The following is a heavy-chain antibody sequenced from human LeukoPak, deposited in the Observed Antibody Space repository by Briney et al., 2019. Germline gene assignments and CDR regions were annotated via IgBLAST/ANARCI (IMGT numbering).Heavy chain of an antibody. J-gene: IGHJ6*02. V-gene: IGHV4-59*08. D-gene: IGHD4-17*01. CDR3: ARQGYGGNYYYGMDV. CDR1: GGSISSYY. CDR2: IYYSGST. Sequence: ASETLSLTCTVSGGSISSYYWSWIRQPPGKGLEWIGYIYYSGSTNYNPSLKSRVTISVDTSKNQFSLKLSSVTAADTAVYYCARQGYGGNYYYGMDVWGQGTTVTVSS.